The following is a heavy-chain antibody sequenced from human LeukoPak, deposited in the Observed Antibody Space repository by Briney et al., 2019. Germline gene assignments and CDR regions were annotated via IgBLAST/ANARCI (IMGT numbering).Heavy chain of an antibody. D-gene: IGHD6-13*01. CDR3: ARQYST. Sequence: GGSLRLSCAASEFTVSSNYMTRVRQAPGKGLEWVSIIYSSGSAYYADSVKGRFTIARDNSKNTLYLQMNSLGAEDTAVYYCARQYSTWGQGTLVTVSS. CDR1: EFTVSSNY. J-gene: IGHJ4*02. CDR2: IYSSGSA. V-gene: IGHV3-66*04.